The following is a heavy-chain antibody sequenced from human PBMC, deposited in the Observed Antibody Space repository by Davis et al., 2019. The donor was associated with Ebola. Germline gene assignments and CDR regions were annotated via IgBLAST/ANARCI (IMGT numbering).Heavy chain of an antibody. CDR1: GYTFTSYY. Sequence: ASVQVPCKASGYTFTSYYMHWVRQAPGQGLEWMGIINPSGGSTSYAQKFQGRVTMTRDTSTSTVYMELSSLRSEDTAAYYCARDRDIVLMVYAIEGELLYWGQGTLVTVSS. J-gene: IGHJ4*02. D-gene: IGHD2-8*01. V-gene: IGHV1-46*01. CDR2: INPSGGST. CDR3: ARDRDIVLMVYAIEGELLY.